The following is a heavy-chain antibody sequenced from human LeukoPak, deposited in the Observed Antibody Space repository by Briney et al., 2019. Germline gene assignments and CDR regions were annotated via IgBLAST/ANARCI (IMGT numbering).Heavy chain of an antibody. CDR1: GGSFSGYY. CDR3: ARSAGYSYLPNYYYGMDV. V-gene: IGHV4-34*01. D-gene: IGHD5-18*01. J-gene: IGHJ6*02. CDR2: INHSGST. Sequence: SETLSLTCAVHGGSFSGYYWSWIRQPPGKGLEWIGEINHSGSTNYNPSLKSRVTISVDTSKNQFSLKLSSVTAADTAVYYCARSAGYSYLPNYYYGMDVWGQGTTVTVSS.